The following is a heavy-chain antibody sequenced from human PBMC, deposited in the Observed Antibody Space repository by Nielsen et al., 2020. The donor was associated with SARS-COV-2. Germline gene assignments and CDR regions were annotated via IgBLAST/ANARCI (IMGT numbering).Heavy chain of an antibody. D-gene: IGHD2-2*01. Sequence: SETLSLTCAVSGGSISTNDWWSWVRQSPGKGLEWLGEIYHTGSTKFNPSLKSRVTMSVDKSKNGFSLRLTSVTAADAAVYFCASGQTVVLPAPIPGQVPLYHSSSRDVWVNGTYVAVSS. V-gene: IGHV4-4*02. J-gene: IGHJ6*03. CDR2: IYHTGST. CDR1: GGSISTNDW. CDR3: ASGQTVVLPAPIPGQVPLYHSSSRDV.